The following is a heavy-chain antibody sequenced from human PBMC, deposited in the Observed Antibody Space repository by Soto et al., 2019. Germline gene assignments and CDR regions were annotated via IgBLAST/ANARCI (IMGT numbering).Heavy chain of an antibody. D-gene: IGHD4-17*01. Sequence: QVQLVQSGAEVKKPGSSVKVSCKASGGTFSSYAISWVRQAPGQGLEWMGGIIPIFGTANYAQKFQGRVTITADESTSTAYMELSSLRSEDTAVYYCARRTVTTGPSYYYYGMDVGGQGTTVTVSS. CDR1: GGTFSSYA. V-gene: IGHV1-69*12. CDR3: ARRTVTTGPSYYYYGMDV. CDR2: IIPIFGTA. J-gene: IGHJ6*02.